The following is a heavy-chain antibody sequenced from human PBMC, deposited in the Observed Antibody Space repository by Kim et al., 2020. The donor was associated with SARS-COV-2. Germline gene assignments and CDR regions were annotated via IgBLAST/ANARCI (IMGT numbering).Heavy chain of an antibody. CDR3: ARFYYDSSGYYFGRGLFD. J-gene: IGHJ4*01. CDR2: INQSGST. V-gene: IGHV4-34*01. D-gene: IGHD3-22*01. CDR1: GGSFSGYY. Sequence: SETLSLTCAVYGGSFSGYYWSWIRQPPGKGLEWIGEINQSGSTNYNPSLKSRVTISVDTSKNQFSLKLSSVTAADTAVYYCARFYYDSSGYYFGRGLFD.